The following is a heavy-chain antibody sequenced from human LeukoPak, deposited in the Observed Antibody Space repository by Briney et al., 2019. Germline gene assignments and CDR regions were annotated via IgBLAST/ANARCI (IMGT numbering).Heavy chain of an antibody. Sequence: SETLSLTCTVSGGSISSYYWSWIRQPPGKGLEWIGYIYYIGRTNYNPSLESRVTISVDTSKNQFSLMLTSVTAADTAVYYCARHVDTAVVLYFDYWGHGALVTVSS. V-gene: IGHV4-59*01. CDR3: ARHVDTAVVLYFDY. CDR1: GGSISSYY. D-gene: IGHD5-18*01. CDR2: IYYIGRT. J-gene: IGHJ4*01.